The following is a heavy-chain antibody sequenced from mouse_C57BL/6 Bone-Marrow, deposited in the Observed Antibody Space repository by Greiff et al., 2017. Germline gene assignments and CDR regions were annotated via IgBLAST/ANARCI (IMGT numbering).Heavy chain of an antibody. V-gene: IGHV5-17*01. CDR3: ARGGYYVHYYAMDY. CDR1: GFTFSDYG. D-gene: IGHD2-3*01. Sequence: EVQGVESGGGLVKPGGSLKLSCAASGFTFSDYGMHWVRQAPGKGLEWVAYISSGSSTIYYAEKVKGRFTISIDNAKNTLFLQMTSLRSEDTAMYYCARGGYYVHYYAMDYWGQGTSVTVSS. CDR2: ISSGSSTI. J-gene: IGHJ4*01.